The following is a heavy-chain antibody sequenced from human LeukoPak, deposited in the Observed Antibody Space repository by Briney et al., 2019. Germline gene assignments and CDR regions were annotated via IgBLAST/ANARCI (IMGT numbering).Heavy chain of an antibody. Sequence: NASETLSLTCAVSGYSISSGYYWGWIRQPPGKELEWIGSIYHSGSTYYNPSLKSRVTISVDTSKNQFSLKLSSVTAADTAVYYCARDTVVVPAATYNWFDPWGQGTLVTVSS. V-gene: IGHV4-38-2*02. CDR1: GYSISSGYY. CDR2: IYHSGST. D-gene: IGHD2-2*01. J-gene: IGHJ5*02. CDR3: ARDTVVVPAATYNWFDP.